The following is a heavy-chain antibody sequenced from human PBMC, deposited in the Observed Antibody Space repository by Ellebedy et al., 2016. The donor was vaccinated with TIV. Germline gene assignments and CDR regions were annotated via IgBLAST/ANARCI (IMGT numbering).Heavy chain of an antibody. CDR1: RYTFTTYG. CDR3: ARDDSGCFDY. J-gene: IGHJ4*02. Sequence: AASVKVSCKASRYTFTTYGISWVRQAPGQGLEWVGWISTYNGNTNYAQKLQGRVTMTTDTSTSTAYMELRSLRSDDTAVYYCARDDSGCFDYWGQGTLVTVSS. CDR2: ISTYNGNT. D-gene: IGHD1-26*01. V-gene: IGHV1-18*01.